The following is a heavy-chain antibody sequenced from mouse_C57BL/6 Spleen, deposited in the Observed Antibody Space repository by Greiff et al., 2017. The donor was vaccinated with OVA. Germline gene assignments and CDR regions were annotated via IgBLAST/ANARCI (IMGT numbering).Heavy chain of an antibody. V-gene: IGHV1-82*01. CDR3: ARGVPMDY. Sequence: VQLQQSGPELVKPGASVKISCKASGYAFSSSWMNWVKQRPGTGLEWIGRIYPGDGDTNYNGKFKGKATLTADKSSSTAYMQLSSLTSEDSAVYFCARGVPMDYWGQGTSVTVSS. J-gene: IGHJ4*01. CDR1: GYAFSSSW. CDR2: IYPGDGDT.